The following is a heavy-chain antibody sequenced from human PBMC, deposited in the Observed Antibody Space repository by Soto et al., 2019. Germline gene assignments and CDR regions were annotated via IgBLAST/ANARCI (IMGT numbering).Heavy chain of an antibody. J-gene: IGHJ4*02. CDR2: IIPIFGTA. V-gene: IGHV1-69*13. CDR3: ATFRVPSTHLDY. CDR1: GGTFSSYA. Sequence: GASVKVSCKASGGTFSSYAISWVRQAPGQGLEWMGGIIPIFGTANYAQKFQGRVTITADESTSTAYMELSSLRSEDTAVYYCATFRVPSTHLDYWGQGTLVTVPS. D-gene: IGHD2-2*01.